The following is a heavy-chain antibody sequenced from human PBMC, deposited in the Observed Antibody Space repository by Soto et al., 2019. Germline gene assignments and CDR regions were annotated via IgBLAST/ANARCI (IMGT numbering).Heavy chain of an antibody. V-gene: IGHV3-23*01. J-gene: IGHJ4*02. CDR3: ASRHGEITMVRGVIKDY. D-gene: IGHD3-10*01. CDR1: GFTFSSYA. Sequence: GGSLRLSCAASGFTFSSYAMSWVRQAPGKGLEWVSAISGSGGSTYYADSVKGRFTISRDNSKNTLYLQMNSLRAEDTAVYYCASRHGEITMVRGVIKDYWGQGTLVTVSS. CDR2: ISGSGGST.